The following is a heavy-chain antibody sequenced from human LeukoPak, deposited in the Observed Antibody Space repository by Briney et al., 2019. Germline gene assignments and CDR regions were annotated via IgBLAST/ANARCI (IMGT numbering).Heavy chain of an antibody. CDR2: ISYDGSNK. Sequence: GGSLRLSCAASGFTFISYGMHWVRQAPGKGLEWVAVISYDGSNKYYADSVKGRFTISRDNSKNTLYLQMNSLRAEDTAVYYCAKGPYSSSRYFDYWGQGTLVTVSS. CDR1: GFTFISYG. J-gene: IGHJ4*02. V-gene: IGHV3-30*18. CDR3: AKGPYSSSRYFDY. D-gene: IGHD6-13*01.